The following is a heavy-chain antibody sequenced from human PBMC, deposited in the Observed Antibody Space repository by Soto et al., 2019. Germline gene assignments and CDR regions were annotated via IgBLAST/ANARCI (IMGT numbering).Heavy chain of an antibody. CDR3: ARHNGDSTYYYYGMDV. Sequence: GESLKISCKGSGYSFTSYWIGWVRQMPGKGLEWMGIIYPGDSDTRYSPSFQGQVTISADKSISTAYLQWSSLKASDTAMYYCARHNGDSTYYYYGMDVWGQGTTVTVSS. D-gene: IGHD4-17*01. V-gene: IGHV5-51*01. J-gene: IGHJ6*02. CDR2: IYPGDSDT. CDR1: GYSFTSYW.